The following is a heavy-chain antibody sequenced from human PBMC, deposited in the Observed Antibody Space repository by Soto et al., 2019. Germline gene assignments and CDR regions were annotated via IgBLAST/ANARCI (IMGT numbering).Heavy chain of an antibody. Sequence: EVRLLESGGGLGQPGGSLRLSCAASGFTFSTYAMSWAHQAPGKGLEWVATISATGSLTLYADSVRGRFTISRDNSKNTLSLQMDRLRVEDTAVYYCDGSDFWGQGTLVTVSS. CDR2: ISATGSLT. D-gene: IGHD1-26*01. CDR3: DGSDF. V-gene: IGHV3-23*01. J-gene: IGHJ4*02. CDR1: GFTFSTYA.